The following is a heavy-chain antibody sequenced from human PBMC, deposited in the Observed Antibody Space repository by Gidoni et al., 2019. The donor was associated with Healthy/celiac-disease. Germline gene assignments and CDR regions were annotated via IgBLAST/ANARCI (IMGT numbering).Heavy chain of an antibody. CDR2: ISGSGGST. Sequence: EVQLLESGGGLVQPGGSLSLSCASSAFPFSSYAMRWVRQAPGTRLAWVSAISGSGGSTYYADSVKGRLTKSRDNSKNTLYLQKDSLRAEDTAVYYCAKGLDCHYWSSTSWSLGMDVWGQGTTVTVSS. V-gene: IGHV3-23*01. CDR3: AKGLDCHYWSSTSWSLGMDV. J-gene: IGHJ6*02. D-gene: IGHD2-2*01. CDR1: AFPFSSYA.